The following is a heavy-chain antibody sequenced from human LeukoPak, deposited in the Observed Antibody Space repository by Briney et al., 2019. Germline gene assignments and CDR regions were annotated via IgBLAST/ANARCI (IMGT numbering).Heavy chain of an antibody. Sequence: SETLSLTCAVYGGSFSGYYWSWIRQPPGKGLEWIGEINHSGSTNYNPSLKSRVTISVDTSKNQFSLKLSSVTAADTAVYYCARVLTGRYSYRSDYWGQGTLVTVSS. CDR3: ARVLTGRYSYRSDY. V-gene: IGHV4-34*01. D-gene: IGHD5-18*01. J-gene: IGHJ4*02. CDR2: INHSGST. CDR1: GGSFSGYY.